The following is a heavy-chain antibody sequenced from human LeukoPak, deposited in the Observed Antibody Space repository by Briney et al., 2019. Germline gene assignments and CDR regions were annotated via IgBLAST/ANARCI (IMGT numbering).Heavy chain of an antibody. Sequence: NPSGGSTSYAQKFQGRVTMTRDTSTSTVYMELSSLRSEDTAVYYCARNYYDSSGYYYGDYWGQGTLVTVSS. D-gene: IGHD3-22*01. CDR2: NPSGGST. J-gene: IGHJ4*02. CDR3: ARNYYDSSGYYYGDY. V-gene: IGHV1-46*01.